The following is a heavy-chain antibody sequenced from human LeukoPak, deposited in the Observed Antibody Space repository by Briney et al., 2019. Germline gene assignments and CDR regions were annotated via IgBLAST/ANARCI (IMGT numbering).Heavy chain of an antibody. CDR3: ARYPRFSYYYYMDV. CDR1: AFTFSRYS. D-gene: IGHD2-2*01. CDR2: ISGSSSYI. V-gene: IGHV3-21*04. Sequence: GGSLRLSCAASAFTFSRYSMNWVRQAPGKGLEWVSSISGSSSYIYYADSVKGRFTISRDNAKNSLYLQMNSLRAEDTALYYCARYPRFSYYYYMDVWGKGTTVTVSS. J-gene: IGHJ6*03.